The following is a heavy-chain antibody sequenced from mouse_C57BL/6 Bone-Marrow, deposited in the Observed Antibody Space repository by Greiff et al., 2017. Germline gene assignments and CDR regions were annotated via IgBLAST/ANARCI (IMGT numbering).Heavy chain of an antibody. J-gene: IGHJ2*01. CDR2: IDPEAGDT. V-gene: IGHV14-1*01. Sequence: EVQLQQSGAELVRPGASVKLSCTASGFNFKDYYMHWVKQRPEQGLEWIGRIDPEAGDTAYAPKFQGKATITADTSSNTAYLQLSSLTSEDTAVYYCTVILRYYFDYWGQGTTLTVSS. CDR1: GFNFKDYY. D-gene: IGHD1-1*01. CDR3: TVILRYYFDY.